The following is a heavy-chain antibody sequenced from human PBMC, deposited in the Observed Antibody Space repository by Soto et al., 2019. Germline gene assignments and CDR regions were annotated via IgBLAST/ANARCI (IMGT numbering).Heavy chain of an antibody. CDR2: ISSSGSTI. Sequence: PGGSLRLSCAASGFTFSSYEMNWVRQAPGKGLEWVSYISSSGSTIYYADSVKGRFTISRDNAKNSLYLQMNSLRAEDTAVYYCARDLERRDYYGMDVWGQGTTVTVSS. J-gene: IGHJ6*02. V-gene: IGHV3-48*03. CDR1: GFTFSSYE. CDR3: ARDLERRDYYGMDV.